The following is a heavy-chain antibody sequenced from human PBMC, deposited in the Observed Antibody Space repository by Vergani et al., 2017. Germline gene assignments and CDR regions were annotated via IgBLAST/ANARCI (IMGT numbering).Heavy chain of an antibody. V-gene: IGHV1-2*02. CDR3: ARDGGEYDKDALDV. Sequence: QVHLVQSGTEVKKPGASVKVSCKASGYIFRDYYMHWVRLAPGQGLEWMGYIDPQTDGAEHIQKFQGRVTMTGDPSASTAYLELSGLRSDDTAVYYCARDGGEYDKDALDVWGQGTKVTVTS. CDR2: IDPQTDGA. CDR1: GYIFRDYY. D-gene: IGHD2-21*01. J-gene: IGHJ3*01.